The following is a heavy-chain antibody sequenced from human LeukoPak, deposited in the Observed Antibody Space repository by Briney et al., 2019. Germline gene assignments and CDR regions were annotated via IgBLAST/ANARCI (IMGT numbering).Heavy chain of an antibody. CDR1: GYTFTSYG. J-gene: IGHJ4*02. CDR3: ARSCSSTSCYFDY. Sequence: ASVKLSCTASGYTFTSYGISWVRQGPGQGLGWRGWISAYNGNTNYAQKLQGRVTMTTDTSTSTAYMELRSVRSDNTAVYYCARSCSSTSCYFDYWGQGTLVTVSS. V-gene: IGHV1-18*01. CDR2: ISAYNGNT. D-gene: IGHD2-2*01.